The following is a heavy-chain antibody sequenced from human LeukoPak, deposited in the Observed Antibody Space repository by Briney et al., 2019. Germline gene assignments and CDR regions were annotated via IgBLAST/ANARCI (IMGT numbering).Heavy chain of an antibody. V-gene: IGHV1-8*01. D-gene: IGHD2-15*01. CDR3: ARGRVMEDCSGGSCYHFDY. CDR1: GYTFTSDV. Sequence: ASVKVSRKASGYTFTSDVNWVRQATGQGLEWMGWMNPKSGNTDYAQKFQGRVTMTRDTSISTAYLELNSLRSEDTAMYYCARGRVMEDCSGGSCYHFDYWGQGTLVTVSS. J-gene: IGHJ4*02. CDR2: MNPKSGNT.